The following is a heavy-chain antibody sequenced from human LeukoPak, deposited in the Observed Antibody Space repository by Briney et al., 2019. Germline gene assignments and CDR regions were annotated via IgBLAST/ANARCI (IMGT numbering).Heavy chain of an antibody. CDR3: ARVQARTWFGELLP. D-gene: IGHD3-10*01. CDR1: GGSISSSSYY. CDR2: IYYSGST. J-gene: IGHJ5*02. Sequence: SETLPLTCTVSGGSISSSSYYWGWIRQPPGKGLEWIGSIYYSGSTYYNPSLKSRVTISVDTSKNQFSLKLSSVTAADTAVYYCARVQARTWFGELLPWGQGTLVTVSS. V-gene: IGHV4-39*07.